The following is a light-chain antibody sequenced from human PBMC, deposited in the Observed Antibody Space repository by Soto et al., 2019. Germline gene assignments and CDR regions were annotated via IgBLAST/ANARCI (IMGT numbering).Light chain of an antibody. CDR1: SSDVGGYNY. J-gene: IGLJ1*01. Sequence: QSALTQPASVSGSPGQSITISCTGTSSDVGGYNYVSWYQQHPGKAPKLMIYEVSNRPSGVSNHFSGSKSGNTASLTISGLQPEDEADYYCSSYTISRTLGVYVFGTGTKVTVL. CDR2: EVS. V-gene: IGLV2-14*01. CDR3: SSYTISRTLGVYV.